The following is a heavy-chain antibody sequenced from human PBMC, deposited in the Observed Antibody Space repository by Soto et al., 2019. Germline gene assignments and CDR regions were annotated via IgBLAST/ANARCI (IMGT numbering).Heavy chain of an antibody. J-gene: IGHJ6*01. CDR3: ARHSIYYGMGV. Sequence: GESLKIFCKGSGYSFTSYWIGWVRQMSGKGLGWMGIMYPGVPHTRYSPSFQGQLTISADKSISAADQQWSSLNGSVTAMYYCARHSIYYGMGVWGQGTTGTVSS. V-gene: IGHV5-51*01. CDR2: MYPGVPHT. CDR1: GYSFTSYW.